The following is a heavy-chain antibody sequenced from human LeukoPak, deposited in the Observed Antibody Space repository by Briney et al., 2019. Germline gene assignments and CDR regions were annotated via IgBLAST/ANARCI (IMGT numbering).Heavy chain of an antibody. D-gene: IGHD3-10*01. CDR2: IIPIFGTA. V-gene: IGHV1-69*01. J-gene: IGHJ6*02. CDR1: GGTFSSYA. Sequence: ASVKVSCKASGGTFSSYAISWVRQAPGQGLEWMGGIIPIFGTASYAQKFQGRVTITADESTSTAYMELSSLRSEDTAVYYCARDPASTMAYYYYYYGMDVWGQGTTVTVSS. CDR3: ARDPASTMAYYYYYYGMDV.